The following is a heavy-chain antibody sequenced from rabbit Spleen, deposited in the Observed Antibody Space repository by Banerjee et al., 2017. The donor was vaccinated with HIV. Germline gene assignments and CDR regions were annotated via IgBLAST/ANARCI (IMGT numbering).Heavy chain of an antibody. CDR2: VDVGGSGFT. J-gene: IGHJ3*01. D-gene: IGHD8-1*01. Sequence: QEQLVESGGDLVKPGASLTLTCTASGVSFSFSNYMCWVRQAPGKGLEWIGCVDVGGSGFTYFANWAKGRFTISKTSSTTLTLQMTSLTAADTATYFCARHSVTGSSYALIRLDLWGQGTLVTVS. CDR3: ARHSVTGSSYALIRLDL. CDR1: GVSFSFSNY. V-gene: IGHV1S45*01.